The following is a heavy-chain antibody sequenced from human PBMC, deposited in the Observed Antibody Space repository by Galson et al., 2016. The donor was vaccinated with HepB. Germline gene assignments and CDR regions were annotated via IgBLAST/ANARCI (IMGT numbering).Heavy chain of an antibody. D-gene: IGHD3-22*01. CDR2: IGTSAQNT. Sequence: SLRLSCAASGFTFSRYAMNWFRQAPGKGLEWVSTIGTSAQNTHYADSVKGRFTISRDNSTSTLYVQLSSLRAEDTAVYYCAKDYDSTGYYEGDWGQGTLVTVSP. V-gene: IGHV3-23*01. CDR3: AKDYDSTGYYEGD. J-gene: IGHJ4*02. CDR1: GFTFSRYA.